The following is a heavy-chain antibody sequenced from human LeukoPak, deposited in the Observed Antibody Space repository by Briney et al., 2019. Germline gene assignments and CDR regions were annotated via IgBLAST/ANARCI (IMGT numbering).Heavy chain of an antibody. D-gene: IGHD4-17*01. Sequence: SETLSLTCTVSGGSISSGDYYWSWIRQPPGEGLEWIGYIYYSGSIYYNPSLKSRVTISVDTSKNQFSLKLSSVTAADTAVYYCARVVYGDYYFDYWGQGTLVTVSS. CDR3: ARVVYGDYYFDY. J-gene: IGHJ4*02. V-gene: IGHV4-30-4*01. CDR1: GGSISSGDYY. CDR2: IYYSGSI.